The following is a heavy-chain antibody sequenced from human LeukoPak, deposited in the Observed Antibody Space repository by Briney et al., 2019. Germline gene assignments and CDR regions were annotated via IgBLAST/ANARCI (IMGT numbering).Heavy chain of an antibody. V-gene: IGHV3-74*01. Sequence: GGSLRLSCAASGFSFSSYWMHWVRQAPGKGLVWVSRINSDGSITTDADSVKGRFTISRETAKNTLYLQMNSLRAGDTAVYYCVREGVSSSWNNWYFDLWGRGTLVTVSS. CDR2: INSDGSIT. CDR3: VREGVSSSWNNWYFDL. CDR1: GFSFSSYW. J-gene: IGHJ2*01. D-gene: IGHD6-13*01.